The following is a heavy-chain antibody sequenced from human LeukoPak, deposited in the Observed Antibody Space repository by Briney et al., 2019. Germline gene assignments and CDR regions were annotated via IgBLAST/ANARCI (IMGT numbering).Heavy chain of an antibody. J-gene: IGHJ4*02. CDR3: AKGGVVIRVFLVGFHKEAYYFDS. D-gene: IGHD2/OR15-2a*01. V-gene: IGHV3-21*04. CDR2: ISSRSRNI. Sequence: PGGSLRLSCAASGFAFSDYTINWVRQAPGKGLEWVSSISSRSRNIYYADSVKGRFTISRDNAKNSLYLQMNGLRAEDTAVYFCAKGGVVIRVFLVGFHKEAYYFDSWGQGALVTVSS. CDR1: GFAFSDYT.